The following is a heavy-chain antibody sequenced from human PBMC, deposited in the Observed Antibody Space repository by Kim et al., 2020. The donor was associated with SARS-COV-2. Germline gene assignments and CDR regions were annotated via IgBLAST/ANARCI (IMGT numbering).Heavy chain of an antibody. CDR1: GFTFTSSA. Sequence: SVKVSCKASGFTFTSSAVQWVRQARGQRLEWIGWIFVGSGNTNYAQKFQERVTITRDMSTSTAYMALRSLRSEDTAVYYCAADLTIFGVAGFDYWGQGTLVTVSS. D-gene: IGHD3-3*01. CDR3: AADLTIFGVAGFDY. V-gene: IGHV1-58*01. J-gene: IGHJ4*02. CDR2: IFVGSGNT.